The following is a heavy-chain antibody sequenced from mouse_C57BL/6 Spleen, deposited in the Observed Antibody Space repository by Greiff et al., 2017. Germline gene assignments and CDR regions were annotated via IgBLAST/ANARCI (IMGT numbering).Heavy chain of an antibody. J-gene: IGHJ2*01. Sequence: QVQLQQPGAELVKPGASVKLSCKASGYTFTSYWMQWVKQRPGQGLEWIGEIDPYDSYTNYNQKFKGKATLTVDTSSSTATMQLSSLTSEDSAIYYCARSKILTRTLYFDNWGQGTTLTDSS. CDR3: ARSKILTRTLYFDN. CDR2: IDPYDSYT. V-gene: IGHV1-50*01. D-gene: IGHD4-1*01. CDR1: GYTFTSYW.